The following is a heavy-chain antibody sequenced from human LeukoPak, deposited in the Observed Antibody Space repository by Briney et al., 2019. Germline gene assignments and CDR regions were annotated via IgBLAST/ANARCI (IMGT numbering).Heavy chain of an antibody. CDR2: ISYDGSNK. CDR1: GFTFSSYA. D-gene: IGHD6-13*01. J-gene: IGHJ4*02. V-gene: IGHV3-30-3*01. Sequence: GGSLRLSCAASGFTFSSYAMHWVRQAPGKGLEWVAVISYDGSNKYYADSVKGRFTISRDNSKNTLHLQMNSLRAEDTAVYYCARDRRAAGSFDYWGQGTLVTVSS. CDR3: ARDRRAAGSFDY.